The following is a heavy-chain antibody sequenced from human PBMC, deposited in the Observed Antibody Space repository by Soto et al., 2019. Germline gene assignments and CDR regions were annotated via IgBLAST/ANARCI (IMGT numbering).Heavy chain of an antibody. CDR2: ISAYNGNT. J-gene: IGHJ4*02. Sequence: ASVKVSCKASGYTFTSYGISWVRQAPGQGLEWMGWISAYNGNTNYAQKLQGRVTMTTDTSTSTAYMELRSLRSDDTAVYYCARVNHDFWSGYIDYWGQGTLVTVSS. CDR3: ARVNHDFWSGYIDY. CDR1: GYTFTSYG. D-gene: IGHD3-3*01. V-gene: IGHV1-18*01.